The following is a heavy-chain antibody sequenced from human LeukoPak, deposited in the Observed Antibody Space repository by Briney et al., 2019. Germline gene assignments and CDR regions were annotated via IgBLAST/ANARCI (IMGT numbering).Heavy chain of an antibody. CDR1: GYTFTSYD. J-gene: IGHJ6*03. V-gene: IGHV1-8*01. CDR2: MNPNSGNT. D-gene: IGHD6-19*01. CDR3: ARGESSYSSGAGPNYYYYYMDV. Sequence: HGASVKVSCKASGYTFTSYDINWVRQAPGQGLEWMGWMNPNSGNTGYAQKFQGRVTMTRNTSISTAYMELGNLRSEDTAVYYCARGESSYSSGAGPNYYYYYMDVWGKGTTVTISS.